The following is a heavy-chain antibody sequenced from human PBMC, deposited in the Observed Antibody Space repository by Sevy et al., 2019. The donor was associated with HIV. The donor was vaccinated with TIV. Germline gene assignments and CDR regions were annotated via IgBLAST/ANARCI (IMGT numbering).Heavy chain of an antibody. J-gene: IGHJ3*02. V-gene: IGHV3-48*02. Sequence: GGCLRLSCAASGFTFSSYSMNWVRQAPGKGLEWVSYISSSSSTIYYADSVKGRFTISRDNAKNSLYLQMNSLRDEDTAVYYCARISTTYSSSWYWIVSEDAFDIWGQGTMVTVSS. CDR3: ARISTTYSSSWYWIVSEDAFDI. CDR1: GFTFSSYS. D-gene: IGHD6-13*01. CDR2: ISSSSSTI.